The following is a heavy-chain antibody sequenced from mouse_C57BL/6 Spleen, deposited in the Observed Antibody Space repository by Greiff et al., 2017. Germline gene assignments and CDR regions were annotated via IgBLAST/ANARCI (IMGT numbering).Heavy chain of an antibody. CDR3: ARCPSDGNYLWYFDV. D-gene: IGHD2-1*01. CDR1: GYTFTDYN. CDR2: INPNNGGT. J-gene: IGHJ1*03. V-gene: IGHV1-18*01. Sequence: EVQLQQSGPELVKPGASVKIPCKASGYTFTDYNMDWVKQSHGKSLEWIGDINPNNGGTIYNQKFKGKATLTVDKSSSTAYMELRSLTSEDTAVYYCARCPSDGNYLWYFDVWGTGTTVTVSS.